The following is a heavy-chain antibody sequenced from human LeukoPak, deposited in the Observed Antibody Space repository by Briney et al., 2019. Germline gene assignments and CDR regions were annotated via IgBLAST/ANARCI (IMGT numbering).Heavy chain of an antibody. V-gene: IGHV1-2*02. CDR2: INAKSGGT. CDR1: GGTFSNYA. CDR3: ARDSPYGSHFDY. Sequence: ASVKVSCKASGGTFSNYAISWVRQAPGQGLEWMGWINAKSGGTKYAQKFQGRVTMTRDTSITTAYMELSGLRSDDTAVYFCARDSPYGSHFDYWGQGTLVTVSS. D-gene: IGHD3-10*01. J-gene: IGHJ4*02.